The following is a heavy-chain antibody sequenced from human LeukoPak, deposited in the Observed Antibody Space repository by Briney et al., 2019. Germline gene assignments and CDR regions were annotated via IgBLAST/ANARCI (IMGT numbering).Heavy chain of an antibody. V-gene: IGHV4-39*07. J-gene: IGHJ4*02. CDR2: IYYSGST. CDR3: ARYCSSTSCLEYYFDY. D-gene: IGHD2-2*01. CDR1: GGSISSSSYY. Sequence: SETLSLTCTVSGGSISSSSYYWGWIRQPPGKGLEWIGSIYYSGSTFYNPSLKSRVTISVDTSKNQFSLKLSSVTAADTAVYYCARYCSSTSCLEYYFDYWGQGTLVTVSS.